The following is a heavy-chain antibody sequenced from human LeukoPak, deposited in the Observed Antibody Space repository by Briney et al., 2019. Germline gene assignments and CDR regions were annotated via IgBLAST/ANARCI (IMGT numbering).Heavy chain of an antibody. CDR2: ISGSGDTT. Sequence: GGSLRLSCAASGFTFSSYAMSWVRQAPGTGLEWVSLISGSGDTTYYADSVKGRFTISRDNSNNTLYLQMNSLRAEDTAVYSCANDPTLGPSDFDYWGQGTLVTVSS. D-gene: IGHD7-27*01. CDR1: GFTFSSYA. V-gene: IGHV3-23*01. J-gene: IGHJ4*02. CDR3: ANDPTLGPSDFDY.